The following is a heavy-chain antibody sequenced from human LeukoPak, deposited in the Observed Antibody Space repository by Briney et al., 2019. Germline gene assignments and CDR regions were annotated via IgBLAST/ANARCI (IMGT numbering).Heavy chain of an antibody. J-gene: IGHJ4*02. CDR1: GYTFTCYY. D-gene: IGHD1-26*01. CDR2: INPNSGGT. V-gene: IGHV1-2*06. Sequence: ASXXVSCKASGYTFTCYYMHWVRQAPGQGLEWMGRINPNSGGTNYAQKFQGRVTMTRDTSISTAYMELSRLRSDDTAVYYCATVYSGSYFGDFDYWGQGTLVTVSS. CDR3: ATVYSGSYFGDFDY.